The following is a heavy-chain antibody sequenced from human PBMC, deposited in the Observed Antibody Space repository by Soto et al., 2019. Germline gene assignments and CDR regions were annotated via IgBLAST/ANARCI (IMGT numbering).Heavy chain of an antibody. J-gene: IGHJ3*02. Sequence: EVQLVAXGGGLVXXXXSLRXSCEGXGITVTNARMCWVRQAPGXGLEWIGRIKSKTDGGTADYPAAVRGRFXXXXXXXXXXXXXXXNSLETEDTAVYYCTTDYGWAFGIWGQGTMVTXXS. CDR2: IKSKTDGGTA. CDR3: TTDYGWAFGI. D-gene: IGHD4-17*01. V-gene: IGHV3-15*01. CDR1: GITVTNAR.